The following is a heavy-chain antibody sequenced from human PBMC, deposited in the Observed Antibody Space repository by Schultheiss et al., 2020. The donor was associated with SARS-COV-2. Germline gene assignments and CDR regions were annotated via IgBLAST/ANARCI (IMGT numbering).Heavy chain of an antibody. D-gene: IGHD3-9*01. Sequence: GESLKISCAASGFTFSTYGMHWVRQAPGKGLEWVAVISYDGSNKYYADSVKGRFTISRDNSKNTLYLQMNSLRAEDTAVYYCARDSLRYFDWLWNRPFDYWGQGTLVTVSS. V-gene: IGHV3-30*03. J-gene: IGHJ4*02. CDR3: ARDSLRYFDWLWNRPFDY. CDR2: ISYDGSNK. CDR1: GFTFSTYG.